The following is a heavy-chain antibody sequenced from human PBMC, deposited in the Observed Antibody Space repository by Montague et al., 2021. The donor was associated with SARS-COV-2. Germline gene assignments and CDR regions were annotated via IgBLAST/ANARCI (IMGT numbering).Heavy chain of an antibody. V-gene: IGHV4-39*07. D-gene: IGHD4-17*01. CDR1: GGSISTTNYY. Sequence: SETLSLTCTVSGGSISTTNYYWAWIRQPPGKELEWVGSIYNSDNTYYNPSLESRLTMSVDTSKNQFSLKLRSVTAADAAVYHCARAWRYGDYSGVHFAPWGQGTLVTVSS. J-gene: IGHJ5*02. CDR2: IYNSDNT. CDR3: ARAWRYGDYSGVHFAP.